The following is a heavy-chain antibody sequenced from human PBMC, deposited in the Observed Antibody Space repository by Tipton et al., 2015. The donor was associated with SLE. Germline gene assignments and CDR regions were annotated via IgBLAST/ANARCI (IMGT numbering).Heavy chain of an antibody. Sequence: TLSLTCTVSGGSISSYYWSWIRQPPGKGLEWIGYIYTSGSTNYNPSLKSRVTMSVDTSKNQFSLKLSSVTAADTAVYYCAGTGLIDYWGQGTLVTVSS. D-gene: IGHD6-19*01. CDR3: AGTGLIDY. J-gene: IGHJ4*02. CDR1: GGSISSYY. V-gene: IGHV4-4*08. CDR2: IYTSGST.